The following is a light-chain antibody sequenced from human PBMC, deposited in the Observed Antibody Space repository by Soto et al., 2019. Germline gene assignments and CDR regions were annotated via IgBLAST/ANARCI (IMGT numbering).Light chain of an antibody. CDR2: GAS. J-gene: IGKJ2*03. CDR3: HQYGSSPYS. V-gene: IGKV3-20*01. CDR1: QSVSRSY. Sequence: EIVLTQSPGTLSFSPGERATLSYRASQSVSRSYLAWYQQKPGQAPRLLIYGASSRATGIPDRFSGSGSGTDFTLTISRLEPEDFAVYYCHQYGSSPYSFGQGTKLEIK.